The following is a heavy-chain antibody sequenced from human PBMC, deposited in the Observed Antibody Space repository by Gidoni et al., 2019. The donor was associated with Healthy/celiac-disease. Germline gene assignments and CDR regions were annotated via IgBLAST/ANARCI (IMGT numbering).Heavy chain of an antibody. V-gene: IGHV4-34*01. CDR3: ARGPGYSSSWYEAAFDI. J-gene: IGHJ3*02. CDR2: INHSGST. D-gene: IGHD6-13*01. CDR1: GGSFSGYY. Sequence: QVQLQQWGAGLLKPSETLSLTCAVYGGSFSGYYWSWIRQPPGKGLEWIGEINHSGSTNYNPSLKSRVTISVDTSKNQFSLKLSSVTAADTAVYYCARGPGYSSSWYEAAFDIWGQGTMVTVSS.